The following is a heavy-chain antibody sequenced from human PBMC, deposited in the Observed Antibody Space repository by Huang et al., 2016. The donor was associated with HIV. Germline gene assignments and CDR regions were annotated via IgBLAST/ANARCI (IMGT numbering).Heavy chain of an antibody. D-gene: IGHD3-3*01. J-gene: IGHJ6*02. V-gene: IGHV4-34*02. CDR3: ARQWTILEWLLGLDV. CDR2: VNVSGAS. Sequence: QMQLQQRGAGLLKPSETLSLPCGVSGGSFTGNYLTWIRPAPGKGLEGIGEVNVSGASKSDTSHNGRVTRALDKSNRELSLNLRYVTAADTAVYYWARQWTILEWLLGLDVWGQGTTVIVSS. CDR1: GGSFTGNY.